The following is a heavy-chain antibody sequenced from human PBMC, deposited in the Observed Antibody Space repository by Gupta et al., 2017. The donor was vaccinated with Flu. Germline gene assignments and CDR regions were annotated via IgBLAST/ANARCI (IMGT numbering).Heavy chain of an antibody. CDR2: IKQDGSEK. Sequence: EVRLVESGGDLVQPGGSLRPSCAASAFTFSSYWMTWVRPAPGKGLEWVANIKQDGSEKYYVDSVKGRFTISRDNTKRSLYLQMNSLRAEDTAVYFCARGIQPNYAPPGLWGRGTLVTVSS. CDR1: AFTFSSYW. D-gene: IGHD1-1*01. CDR3: ARGIQPNYAPPGL. V-gene: IGHV3-7*04. J-gene: IGHJ4*02.